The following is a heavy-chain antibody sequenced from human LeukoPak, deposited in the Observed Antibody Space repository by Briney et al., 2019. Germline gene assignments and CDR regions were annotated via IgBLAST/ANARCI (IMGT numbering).Heavy chain of an antibody. CDR2: IYYSGST. D-gene: IGHD5-12*01. J-gene: IGHJ6*02. CDR3: AHLLSGYDPFYYDGMDV. V-gene: IGHV4-59*12. Sequence: SETLSLTCTVSGGSISSYYWSWIRQPPGKGLEWIGYIYYSGSTNYNPSLKSRVTISVDTSKNQFSLKLSSVTAADTAVYYCAHLLSGYDPFYYDGMDVWGQGTPVTVSS. CDR1: GGSISSYY.